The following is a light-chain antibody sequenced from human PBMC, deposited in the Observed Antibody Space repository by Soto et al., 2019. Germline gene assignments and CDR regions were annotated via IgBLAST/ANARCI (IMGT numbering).Light chain of an antibody. CDR3: MQSIRGLT. Sequence: VMTPTPLSLSVTPGQPASISCESSQRLLHCDGKTYVYWDLQKPGQPPQLLIYEVSNRFSGVPDRVSGSWSGTDFTLKISRVEAEDVGDYYCMQSIRGLTFGQGTRLEIE. J-gene: IGKJ5*01. CDR2: EVS. CDR1: QRLLHCDGKTY. V-gene: IGKV2D-29*01.